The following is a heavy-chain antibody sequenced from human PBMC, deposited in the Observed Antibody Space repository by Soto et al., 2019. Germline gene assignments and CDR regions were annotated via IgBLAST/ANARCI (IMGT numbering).Heavy chain of an antibody. D-gene: IGHD3-16*01. J-gene: IGHJ4*02. CDR2: IKQDGSEK. CDR1: GFTFSSYW. V-gene: IGHV3-7*01. CDR3: ARDAITFGYYFDY. Sequence: PGGSLRLSCAASGFTFSSYWMSWVRQAPGKGLEWVANIKQDGSEKYYVDSVKGRFTISRDNAKNSLYLQMNSLRAEDTAVYYCARDAITFGYYFDYWGQGTLVTVSS.